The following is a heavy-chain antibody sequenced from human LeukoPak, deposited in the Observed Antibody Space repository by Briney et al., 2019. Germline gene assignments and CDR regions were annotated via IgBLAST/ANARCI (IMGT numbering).Heavy chain of an antibody. D-gene: IGHD6-6*01. Sequence: PGGSLRLSCAASGFTVSSNFMSWVRQAPGKGLEWVSVIFGGGSTYYADSVKGRFTISRDTSKNTLHLQMNSLRAEDTAVYYCAKGPSYSSSPNYFDPWGQGTLVTVSS. V-gene: IGHV3-53*01. CDR3: AKGPSYSSSPNYFDP. CDR1: GFTVSSNF. CDR2: IFGGGST. J-gene: IGHJ5*02.